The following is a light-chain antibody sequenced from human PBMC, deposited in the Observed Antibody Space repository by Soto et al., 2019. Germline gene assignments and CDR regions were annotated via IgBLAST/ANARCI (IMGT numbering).Light chain of an antibody. CDR2: DAS. Sequence: DIQMTQSPSTLSASVGDTVTVTCRASQSVSGWLAWYQQKPGEAPKLLIYDASALPRGVPSRFSGSGSGTKLTLTVNSLQAEDFETYYGQQSYTSPTTFGQGTRLEIK. V-gene: IGKV1-5*01. CDR3: QQSYTSPTT. CDR1: QSVSGW. J-gene: IGKJ5*01.